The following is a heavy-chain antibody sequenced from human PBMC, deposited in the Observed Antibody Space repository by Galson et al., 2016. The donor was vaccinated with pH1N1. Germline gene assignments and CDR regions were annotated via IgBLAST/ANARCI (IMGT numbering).Heavy chain of an antibody. D-gene: IGHD4-17*01. CDR1: GYTLTNYW. CDR2: VNPGGSTI. CDR3: ARQYDFGDYRGDAFDI. V-gene: IGHV5-51*03. Sequence: QSGAEVKKPGESLKISCKSSGYTLTNYWIAWVRQVPGKGLEWVGAVNPGGSTIRFSPPFQGQVTISSDKSIDTAYLQWISLKASDTATYYCARQYDFGDYRGDAFDIWGQGTMVIVSS. J-gene: IGHJ3*02.